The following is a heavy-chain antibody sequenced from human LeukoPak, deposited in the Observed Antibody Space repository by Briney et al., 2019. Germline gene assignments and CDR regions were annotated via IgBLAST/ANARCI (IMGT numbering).Heavy chain of an antibody. CDR1: GFGFNSYP. J-gene: IGHJ4*02. D-gene: IGHD3-10*01. CDR3: ARPDDSESFYRANHY. CDR2: ISNDGNNK. V-gene: IGHV3-30*04. Sequence: PGRSLRLSCAASGFGFNSYPMHWVRQAPGKGLEWVAVISNDGNNKYYADSVKGRSTISRDNFNNTLSLQMNGLRVEDTAVYYCARPDDSESFYRANHYWGRGTLVTVSS.